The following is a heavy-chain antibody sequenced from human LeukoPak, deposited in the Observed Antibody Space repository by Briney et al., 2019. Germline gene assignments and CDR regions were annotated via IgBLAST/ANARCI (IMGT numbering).Heavy chain of an antibody. CDR3: ARRMEDWFDP. V-gene: IGHV5-10-1*01. Sequence: GESLQISCKGSGYSFTSYWISWVRQMPGKGLGWMGRIDPSDSYTNYSPSFQGHVTISADKSISTAYLQWSSLKASDTAMYYCARRMEDWFDPWGQGTLVTVSS. D-gene: IGHD1-1*01. CDR1: GYSFTSYW. J-gene: IGHJ5*02. CDR2: IDPSDSYT.